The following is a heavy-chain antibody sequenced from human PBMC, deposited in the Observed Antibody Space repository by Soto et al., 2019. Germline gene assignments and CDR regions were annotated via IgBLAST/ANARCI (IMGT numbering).Heavy chain of an antibody. CDR2: ISGSGGST. Sequence: GGSLRLCCAASGFTFSDYAMTWVRQPPGKGLEWVSGISGSGGSTYYADSVKGRFTISRDNSKNTLYLQMNSLRAEDTAVYYCAKDGVPYYYDRSGYYPFHYWGQGSLVTVSS. CDR1: GFTFSDYA. J-gene: IGHJ4*02. V-gene: IGHV3-23*01. CDR3: AKDGVPYYYDRSGYYPFHY. D-gene: IGHD3-22*01.